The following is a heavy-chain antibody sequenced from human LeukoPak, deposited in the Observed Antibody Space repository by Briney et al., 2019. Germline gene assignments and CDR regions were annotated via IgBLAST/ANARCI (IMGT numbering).Heavy chain of an antibody. J-gene: IGHJ4*02. V-gene: IGHV3-33*01. D-gene: IGHD3-10*01. CDR3: ARDRGNRHFDY. Sequence: QSGGSLRLSCSASRFTFSNYGMHWVRQAPGRGLQWVAFIWFDGSNKYYADSVKGRFTISRDNSKNTLYLQINSLRAEDTAVYYCARDRGNRHFDYWGQGTLVTVSS. CDR1: RFTFSNYG. CDR2: IWFDGSNK.